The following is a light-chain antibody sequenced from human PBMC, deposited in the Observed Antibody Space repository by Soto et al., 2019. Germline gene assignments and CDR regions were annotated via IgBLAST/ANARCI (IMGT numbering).Light chain of an antibody. CDR1: QSVSSN. CDR2: SAS. CDR3: QQYNEWPPMYT. V-gene: IGKV3-15*01. J-gene: IGKJ2*01. Sequence: EIVMTQSPATLSVSPGERATLSCRASQSVSSNVAWFQQKSGQAPRLLIYSASTRVSGIPGRFSGSGSGTDFTLTISSLQSEDFAVYYCQQYNEWPPMYTFGQGTYLEIK.